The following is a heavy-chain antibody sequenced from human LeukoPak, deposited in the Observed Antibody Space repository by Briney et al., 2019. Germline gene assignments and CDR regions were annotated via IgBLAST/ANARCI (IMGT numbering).Heavy chain of an antibody. Sequence: PSETLSLTCTVSGGSISSGSYYWSWIRQPAGKGLEWIGRIYTSGSTNYNPSLKSRVTISVDTPKNQFSLKLSSVTAADTAVYYCARAPLGGGPIDAFDIWGQGTMVTVSS. V-gene: IGHV4-61*02. J-gene: IGHJ3*02. CDR3: ARAPLGGGPIDAFDI. D-gene: IGHD1-26*01. CDR1: GGSISSGSYY. CDR2: IYTSGST.